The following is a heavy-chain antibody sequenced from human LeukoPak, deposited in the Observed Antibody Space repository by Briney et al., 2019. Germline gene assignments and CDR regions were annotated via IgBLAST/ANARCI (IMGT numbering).Heavy chain of an antibody. Sequence: PGGSLRLSCAASGFTFSSYAMHWVRQAPGKGLEYVSAISSNGGSTYYADSVKGRFTISRDNSKNTLYLQMSSLRAEDTAVYYCVKDHDDYGALLDYWGQGTLVTVSS. J-gene: IGHJ4*02. CDR2: ISSNGGST. D-gene: IGHD4-17*01. CDR3: VKDHDDYGALLDY. CDR1: GFTFSSYA. V-gene: IGHV3-64D*06.